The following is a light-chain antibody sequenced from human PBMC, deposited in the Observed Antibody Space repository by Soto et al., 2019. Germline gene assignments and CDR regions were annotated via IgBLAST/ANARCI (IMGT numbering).Light chain of an antibody. Sequence: QCVLTQPASVSVSPGQSIPISCTATNSDVGAYNYLSWYQQHPDKAPKLMIYDVSNRPSGVSNRFSGSKSGNTASLTISGLQAEDEADYYCSSYTSSSLYIVGTGIKHTVL. V-gene: IGLV2-14*01. CDR1: NSDVGAYNY. CDR2: DVS. CDR3: SSYTSSSLYI. J-gene: IGLJ1*01.